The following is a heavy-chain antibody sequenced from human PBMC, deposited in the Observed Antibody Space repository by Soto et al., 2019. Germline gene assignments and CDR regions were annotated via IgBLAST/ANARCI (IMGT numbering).Heavy chain of an antibody. J-gene: IGHJ6*02. CDR3: ASNAVGATFGYYYYGMDV. CDR2: IWYDGSNK. V-gene: IGHV3-33*01. D-gene: IGHD1-26*01. Sequence: QVQLVESGGGVVQPGRSLRLSCAASGFTFSSYGMHWVRQAPGKGLEWVAVIWYDGSNKYYADSVKGRFTISRDNSKNTLYLQMNSLRAEDTAVYYCASNAVGATFGYYYYGMDVWGQGTTVTVSS. CDR1: GFTFSSYG.